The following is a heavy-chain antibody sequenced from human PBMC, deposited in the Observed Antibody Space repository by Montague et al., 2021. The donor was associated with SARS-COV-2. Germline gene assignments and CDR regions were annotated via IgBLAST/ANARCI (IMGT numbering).Heavy chain of an antibody. Sequence: SETLSLTCAMYGGSSSDYHWSWIRQPPGKGLEWIGEINHSGSTXXXQSXXXRATTSIDTSKRPFSLKLSSVTAADTAGYYCARGLTDISMIVVVLLGASHYFDSWGQGNLVTVSS. D-gene: IGHD3-22*01. J-gene: IGHJ4*02. CDR2: INHSGST. CDR3: ARGLTDISMIVVVLLGASHYFDS. V-gene: IGHV4-34*01. CDR1: GGSSSDYH.